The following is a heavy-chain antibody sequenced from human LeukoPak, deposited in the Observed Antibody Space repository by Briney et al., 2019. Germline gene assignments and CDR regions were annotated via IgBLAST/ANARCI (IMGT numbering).Heavy chain of an antibody. V-gene: IGHV1-18*01. Sequence: GASVKVSCTASGYTFNSYGISWVRQAPGQGLEWMGWISAHNGNTNYEEKVQGRVTMTTDTSTSTAYMELRSLRSDDTAVYYCARDKGTVATYYYYYMDVWGKGTTVTVSS. CDR1: GYTFNSYG. J-gene: IGHJ6*03. D-gene: IGHD6-19*01. CDR2: ISAHNGNT. CDR3: ARDKGTVATYYYYYMDV.